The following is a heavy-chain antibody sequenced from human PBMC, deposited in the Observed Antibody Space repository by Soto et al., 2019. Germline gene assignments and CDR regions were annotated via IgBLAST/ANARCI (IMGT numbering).Heavy chain of an antibody. Sequence: GGSLRLSCAASGFTFSSYSMNWVRQAPGKGLEWVSSISSSSSYIYYADSVKGRFTISRDNAKNSLYLQMNSLRAEDTAVYYCARDGISLQQWLFDYSGQGTLVTVSS. CDR3: ARDGISLQQWLFDY. CDR2: ISSSSSYI. D-gene: IGHD6-19*01. J-gene: IGHJ4*02. CDR1: GFTFSSYS. V-gene: IGHV3-21*01.